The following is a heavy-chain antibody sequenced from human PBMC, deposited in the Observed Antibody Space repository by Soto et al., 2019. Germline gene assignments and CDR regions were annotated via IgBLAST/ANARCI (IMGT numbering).Heavy chain of an antibody. Sequence: GGSLRLSCAASGFTFSKYRMNWVRQAPGKGLEWVSYISSSSSSKFYADSVKDRFTISRDNAKNSLYLQMNSLRAEDTAVYYCARVLVFYGGFDPWGQGTLVTVSS. V-gene: IGHV3-21*04. D-gene: IGHD2-21*02. J-gene: IGHJ5*02. CDR1: GFTFSKYR. CDR3: ARVLVFYGGFDP. CDR2: ISSSSSSK.